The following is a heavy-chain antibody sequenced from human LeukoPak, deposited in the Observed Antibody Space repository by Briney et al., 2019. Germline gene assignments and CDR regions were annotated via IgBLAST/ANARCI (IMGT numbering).Heavy chain of an antibody. CDR1: GYTLTGYY. D-gene: IGHD2-15*01. J-gene: IGHJ4*02. V-gene: IGHV1-2*02. Sequence: ASVKVSCKASGYTLTGYYMNWVRQAPGQRLEWMGWINPNSGGTNYAQKFQGRVTMTRDTSISTAYMELSRLRSDDTAVYYCARADGILYDYWGQGTLVTVSS. CDR3: ARADGILYDY. CDR2: INPNSGGT.